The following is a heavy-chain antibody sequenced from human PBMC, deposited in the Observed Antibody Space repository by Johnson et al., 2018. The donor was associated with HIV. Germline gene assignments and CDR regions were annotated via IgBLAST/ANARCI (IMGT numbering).Heavy chain of an antibody. J-gene: IGHJ3*02. V-gene: IGHV3-30*07. CDR2: ISNDGSNT. CDR1: GFTFTTYA. Sequence: QVQLVESGGGVVQPGRSLRLSCAASGFTFTTYAMHWVRQAPGKGLEWVAIISNDGSNTYFADSVKGRFTISRDNFKNTLYLQMNSLRAEDTAVYYCARERSGTIAFDIWGQGTMVTVSS. CDR3: ARERSGTIAFDI. D-gene: IGHD1-7*01.